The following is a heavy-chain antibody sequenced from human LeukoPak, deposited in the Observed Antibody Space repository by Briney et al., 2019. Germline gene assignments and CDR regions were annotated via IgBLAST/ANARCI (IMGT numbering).Heavy chain of an antibody. CDR3: ARDDSSGY. CDR1: GFTFSPYS. D-gene: IGHD3-22*01. V-gene: IGHV3-48*02. Sequence: GGSLRLSCAASGFTFSPYSMTWFRQPPGKGLECVSYISSSSTTIYYAASVKGRFTISRDNVKNSLYLQMNSLRDEDTAVYYCARDDSSGYWGQGTLVTVSS. CDR2: ISSSSTTI. J-gene: IGHJ4*02.